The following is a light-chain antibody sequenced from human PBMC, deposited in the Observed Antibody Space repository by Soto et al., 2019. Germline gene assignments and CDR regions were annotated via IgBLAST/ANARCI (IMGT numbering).Light chain of an antibody. CDR1: QSVSSY. CDR2: DAS. Sequence: EIVLTQSPATLSLSPGERATLSCRASQSVSSYLAWYQQKPGQAPRLLIYDASNRATGIPARFSGTGSGTESTLTISSLQSEDFALYYCQQYNDWPLTFGQGTKVDIK. V-gene: IGKV3-11*01. CDR3: QQYNDWPLT. J-gene: IGKJ1*01.